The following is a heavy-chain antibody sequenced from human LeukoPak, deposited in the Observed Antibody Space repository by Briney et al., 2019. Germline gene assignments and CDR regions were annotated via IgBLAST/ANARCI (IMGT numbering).Heavy chain of an antibody. CDR3: ANSRGYGSGNL. Sequence: GGSLRLSCAASGFTFTSYAMSWVRQAPGKGLEWVSAISGTADRTYYVGSVKGRFTVSRDNSKNMLYLQMSGLRTEDTAVYYCANSRGYGSGNLWGQGTLVTVSS. CDR1: GFTFTSYA. CDR2: ISGTADRT. D-gene: IGHD3-10*01. V-gene: IGHV3-23*01. J-gene: IGHJ5*02.